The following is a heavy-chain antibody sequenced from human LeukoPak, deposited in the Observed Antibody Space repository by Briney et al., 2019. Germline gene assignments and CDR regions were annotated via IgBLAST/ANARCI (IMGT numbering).Heavy chain of an antibody. CDR1: GGSFSGYY. V-gene: IGHV4-34*01. D-gene: IGHD1-26*01. Sequence: TSETLSLTCAVYGGSFSGYYWSWIRQPPGKGLEWIGEINHSGSTNYNPSLKSRVTISVDTSKNQFSLKLSSVTAADTAVYYCARGTRGSYYSFGTWGQGTLVTVSS. J-gene: IGHJ5*02. CDR2: INHSGST. CDR3: ARGTRGSYYSFGT.